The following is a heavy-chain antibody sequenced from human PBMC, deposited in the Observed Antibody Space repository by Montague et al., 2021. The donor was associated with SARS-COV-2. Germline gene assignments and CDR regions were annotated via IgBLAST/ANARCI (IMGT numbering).Heavy chain of an antibody. CDR3: ARGLQQRSNFDY. CDR2: TKAGNT. D-gene: IGHD6-25*01. Sequence: SLRLSCAASGFSVSDSYMSWVRQAPGKGPEWVSITKAGNTYYTDSVKGRFTMSRDNSKNTLSLQMNSLRDEDTAVYYCARGLQQRSNFDYWGQGTLVTVSS. J-gene: IGHJ4*02. CDR1: GFSVSDSY. V-gene: IGHV3-53*01.